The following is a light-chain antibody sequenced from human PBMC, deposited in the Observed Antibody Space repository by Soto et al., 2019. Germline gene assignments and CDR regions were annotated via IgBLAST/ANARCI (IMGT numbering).Light chain of an antibody. V-gene: IGKV1-33*01. CDR1: QDISNY. CDR2: DAS. J-gene: IGKJ5*01. CDR3: RQYENLVGAT. Sequence: DIQMTQSPSSLSASVGDRVTITCQASQDISNYLNWYQQKPGKAPKLLIYDASNLETGVPSRFSGSGSGTDFTFTISNLQPEDIATYYCRQYENLVGATFGQGTRLEMK.